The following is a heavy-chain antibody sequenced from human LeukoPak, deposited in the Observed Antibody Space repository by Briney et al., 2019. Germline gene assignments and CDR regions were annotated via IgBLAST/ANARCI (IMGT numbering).Heavy chain of an antibody. J-gene: IGHJ5*02. CDR2: ISWNSGSI. D-gene: IGHD3-22*01. V-gene: IGHV3-9*01. CDR1: GFTFDDYA. Sequence: GGSLRLSCAASGFTFDDYAMHWVRQAPGKGLEWVSGISWNSGSIGYADSVKGRFTISRDNAKNSLYLQMNSLRAEDTALYYCAKGGGFYFADWFDPWGQGTLVIVSS. CDR3: AKGGGFYFADWFDP.